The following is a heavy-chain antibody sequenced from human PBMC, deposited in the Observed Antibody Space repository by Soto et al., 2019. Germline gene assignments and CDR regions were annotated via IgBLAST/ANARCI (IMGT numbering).Heavy chain of an antibody. D-gene: IGHD1-1*01. J-gene: IGHJ4*02. V-gene: IGHV3-30*18. CDR3: AKSVYNWNDGFFDY. CDR1: GFTFSTYG. Sequence: PGGSLRLSCAAFGFTFSTYGMHWVRQAPGKGLEWVAVISYDGNNKYYADSVKGRFTISRDNSKNTLYLQMSSLRAEDTAVYYCAKSVYNWNDGFFDYWGQGTLVTVSS. CDR2: ISYDGNNK.